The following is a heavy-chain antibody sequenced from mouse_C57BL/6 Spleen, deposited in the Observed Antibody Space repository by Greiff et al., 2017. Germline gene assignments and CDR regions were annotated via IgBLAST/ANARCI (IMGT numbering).Heavy chain of an antibody. CDR2: ISSGSSTI. J-gene: IGHJ2*01. CDR1: GFTFSDYG. D-gene: IGHD2-5*01. CDR3: AREHYSNSFDY. V-gene: IGHV5-17*01. Sequence: EVKLVESGGGLVKPGGSLKLSCAASGFTFSDYGMHWVRQAPERGLEWVAYISSGSSTIYYAATVKGRFPISSAKAKNTLFLQMTSLRSEDTAMYYCAREHYSNSFDYWGQGTTLTVSS.